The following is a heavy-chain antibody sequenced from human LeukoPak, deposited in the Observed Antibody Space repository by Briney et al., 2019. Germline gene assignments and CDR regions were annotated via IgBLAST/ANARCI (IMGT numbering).Heavy chain of an antibody. CDR2: IKQDGSEK. D-gene: IGHD1-26*01. Sequence: AGGSLRLSCAASGFTFSSYGMTWVRQAPGKGLEWVANIKQDGSEKYYVDSVKGRFTISRDNAKNSLYLQMNSLRAEDTAVYYCARAQGAIVGATYYFDYWGQGTLVTVSS. CDR3: ARAQGAIVGATYYFDY. CDR1: GFTFSSYG. V-gene: IGHV3-7*01. J-gene: IGHJ4*02.